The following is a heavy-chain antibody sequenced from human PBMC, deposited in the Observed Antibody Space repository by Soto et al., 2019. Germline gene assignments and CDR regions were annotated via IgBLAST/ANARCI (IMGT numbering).Heavy chain of an antibody. CDR2: IYRTGST. Sequence: PSETLSLTCAVSGGSLTSIYWWTWVRQHPGQGLERIGVIYRTGSTNSNPSLNGRVTISLDKSENQFSLKVSSLTAADTAVYYCASRDPGTSVDYWGQGTLVTVSS. D-gene: IGHD1-7*01. CDR3: ASRDPGTSVDY. V-gene: IGHV4-4*02. CDR1: GGSLTSIYW. J-gene: IGHJ4*02.